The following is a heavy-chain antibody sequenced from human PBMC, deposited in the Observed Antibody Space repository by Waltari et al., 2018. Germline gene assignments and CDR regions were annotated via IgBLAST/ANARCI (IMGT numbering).Heavy chain of an antibody. Sequence: QVQLQESGPGLVKPSQTLSLTCTVSGGSIRRGGYYLSWIRQHPGNGREWIGYIYYSGSTYDNPSLKSRVSISGDTAKNQFARKLSSVTAADTAVYYCARDHMSDSSGYALVWGAFDIWGQGKMVTVSS. CDR2: IYYSGST. D-gene: IGHD3-22*01. J-gene: IGHJ3*02. CDR3: ARDHMSDSSGYALVWGAFDI. CDR1: GGSIRRGGYY. V-gene: IGHV4-31*03.